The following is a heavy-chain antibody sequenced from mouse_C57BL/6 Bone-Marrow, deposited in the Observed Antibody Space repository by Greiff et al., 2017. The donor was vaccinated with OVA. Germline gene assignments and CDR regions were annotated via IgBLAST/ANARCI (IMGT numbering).Heavy chain of an antibody. CDR2: ISYDGSN. J-gene: IGHJ3*01. D-gene: IGHD2-5*01. V-gene: IGHV3-6*01. CDR1: GYSITSGYY. CDR3: AREEATYYSNYEAWFAY. Sequence: EVKLMESGPGLVKPSQSLSLTCSVTGYSITSGYYWNWIRQFPGNKLEWMGYISYDGSNNYNPSLKNRISITRDTSKNQFFRKLNSVTTEDTATYYCAREEATYYSNYEAWFAYWGQGTLVTVSA.